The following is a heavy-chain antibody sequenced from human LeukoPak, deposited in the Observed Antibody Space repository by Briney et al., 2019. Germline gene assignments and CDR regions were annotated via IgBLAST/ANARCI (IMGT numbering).Heavy chain of an antibody. CDR2: FYTSGST. J-gene: IGHJ5*02. D-gene: IGHD6-6*01. Sequence: SQTLSLTCTVSGGSISSGSYYWTWIRQPAGKGLERIGRFYTSGSTNYNPSLKSRVTISLDTSKNQFSLKLTSVTAADTAVYYCARASYSSSSLLIDPWGQGTLVTVSS. V-gene: IGHV4-61*02. CDR1: GGSISSGSYY. CDR3: ARASYSSSSLLIDP.